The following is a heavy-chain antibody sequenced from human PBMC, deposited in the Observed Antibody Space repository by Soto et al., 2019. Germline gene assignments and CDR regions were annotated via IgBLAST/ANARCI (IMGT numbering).Heavy chain of an antibody. V-gene: IGHV6-1*01. Sequence: SQTLSLTCAISADIVSSNSAALNWIRHSPSRGLEWLGRTYYRSKWYNDYDVSVKSRIPINPDRSKNQSSLQVNFVPTEDTAVYYCALYSPGVPFDYWGPGTLVTVSS. D-gene: IGHD2-8*01. CDR3: ALYSPGVPFDY. J-gene: IGHJ4*02. CDR2: TYYRSKWYN. CDR1: ADIVSSNSAA.